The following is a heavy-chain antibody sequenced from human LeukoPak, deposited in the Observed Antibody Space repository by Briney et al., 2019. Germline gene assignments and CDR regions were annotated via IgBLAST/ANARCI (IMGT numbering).Heavy chain of an antibody. J-gene: IGHJ4*02. CDR3: AKDEYSGSYYLFDY. CDR1: GFTFSSYA. Sequence: GGSLRLSCAASGFTFSSYAMRWVRQAPGKGLEWVSAISGSGGSTYYADSVKGRFTISRDNSKNTLYLQMNSLRAEDTAVYYCAKDEYSGSYYLFDYWGQGTLVTVSS. D-gene: IGHD1-26*01. V-gene: IGHV3-23*01. CDR2: ISGSGGST.